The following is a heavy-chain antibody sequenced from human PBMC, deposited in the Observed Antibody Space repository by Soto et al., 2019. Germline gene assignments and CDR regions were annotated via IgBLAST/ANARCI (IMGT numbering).Heavy chain of an antibody. CDR3: ARVEADTAMVTYYYYGMDV. J-gene: IGHJ6*02. D-gene: IGHD5-18*01. CDR2: TIPIFGTA. V-gene: IGHV1-69*13. Sequence: ASVKVSCKASGGTFSSYAISWVRQAPGQGLEWMGGTIPIFGTANYAQKFQGRVTITADESTSTAYMELSSLRSEDTAVYYCARVEADTAMVTYYYYGMDVWGQGTTVTVSS. CDR1: GGTFSSYA.